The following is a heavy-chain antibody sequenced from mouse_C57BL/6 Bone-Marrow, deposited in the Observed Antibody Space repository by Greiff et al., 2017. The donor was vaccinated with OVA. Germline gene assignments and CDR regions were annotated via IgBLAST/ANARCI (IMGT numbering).Heavy chain of an antibody. V-gene: IGHV6-3*01. Sequence: EVMLVESGGGLVQPGGSMKLSCVASGFTFSNYWMNWVRPSPEKGLEWVAQIRLKSDNYATHYAESVKGRFTISRDDSKSSVYLQMNNLRAEDTGIYYCTAYDYPFAYWGQGTLVTVSA. CDR2: IRLKSDNYAT. J-gene: IGHJ3*01. CDR3: TAYDYPFAY. D-gene: IGHD2-4*01. CDR1: GFTFSNYW.